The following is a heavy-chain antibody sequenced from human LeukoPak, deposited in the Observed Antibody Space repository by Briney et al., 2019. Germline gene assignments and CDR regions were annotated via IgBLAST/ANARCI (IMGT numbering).Heavy chain of an antibody. V-gene: IGHV1-18*01. Sequence: ASVKVSCKASGYTFTSYGISWVRQAPGQGLEWMGWSSAYNGNTNYAQKLQGRVTMTTDTSTSTAYMELRSLRSDDTAVYYCARDPLVVVAATYYYGMDVWGQGTTVTVSS. CDR1: GYTFTSYG. J-gene: IGHJ6*02. CDR2: SSAYNGNT. D-gene: IGHD2-15*01. CDR3: ARDPLVVVAATYYYGMDV.